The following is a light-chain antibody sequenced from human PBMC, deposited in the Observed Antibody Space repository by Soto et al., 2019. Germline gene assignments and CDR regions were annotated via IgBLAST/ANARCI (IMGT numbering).Light chain of an antibody. J-gene: IGKJ1*01. CDR1: QTISSSY. CDR3: QQYGSSPRT. V-gene: IGKV3-20*01. Sequence: EIVLTQSPGTLSLSPGQRATLSCRASQTISSSYLAWYQQKPGQAPRLLIYDASSRATGIPDRFSGRGSGTDFTLTITRLEPEDFAVYYCQQYGSSPRTFGQGTKVDVK. CDR2: DAS.